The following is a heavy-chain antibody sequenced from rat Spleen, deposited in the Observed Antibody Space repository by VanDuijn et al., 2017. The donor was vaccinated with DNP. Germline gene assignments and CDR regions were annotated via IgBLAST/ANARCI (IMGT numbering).Heavy chain of an antibody. CDR2: IHTGGDT. J-gene: IGHJ2*01. Sequence: EVQLVESGGGLVQPGKSLKLSCAASGFSFNKYGMAWVRQTPTKGLEWVASIHTGGDTYYGDSVKGRFTISRDNAKSTLYLQMDSLRSEDTATYYCARQDPFDYWGQGVMVTVSS. V-gene: IGHV5S13*01. CDR1: GFSFNKYG. CDR3: ARQDPFDY.